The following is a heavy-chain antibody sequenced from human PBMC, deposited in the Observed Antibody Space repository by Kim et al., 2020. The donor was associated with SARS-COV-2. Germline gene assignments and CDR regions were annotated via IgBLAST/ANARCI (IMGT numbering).Heavy chain of an antibody. J-gene: IGHJ4*02. Sequence: SETLSLTCAVYGGSFSGYYWSWIRQPPGKGLEWIGEINHSGSTNYNPSLKSRVTISVDTSKNQFSLKLSSVTAADTAVYYCARSGYSSGWYYWGQGTLVTVSS. CDR3: ARSGYSSGWYY. CDR2: INHSGST. D-gene: IGHD6-19*01. CDR1: GGSFSGYY. V-gene: IGHV4-34*01.